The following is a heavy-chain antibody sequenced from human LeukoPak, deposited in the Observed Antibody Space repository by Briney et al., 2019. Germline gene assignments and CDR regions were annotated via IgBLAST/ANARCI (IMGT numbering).Heavy chain of an antibody. V-gene: IGHV1-2*06. D-gene: IGHD5-24*01. J-gene: IGHJ4*02. CDR3: ARRENDY. CDR1: GYAFIGYY. Sequence: ASVKVSCKASGYAFIGYYIHWVRQAPGQGLEWMGRIDPNSGGTNYAQKFQGRVTMTRDTSISTAYLELSRLRSDDTAVYYCARRENDYWGQGTLVTVSS. CDR2: IDPNSGGT.